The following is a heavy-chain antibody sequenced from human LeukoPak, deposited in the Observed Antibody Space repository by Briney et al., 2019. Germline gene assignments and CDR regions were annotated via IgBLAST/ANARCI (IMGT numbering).Heavy chain of an antibody. CDR1: GFNFGNFW. D-gene: IGHD3-16*01. CDR3: AKLLDWGTTYDY. V-gene: IGHV3-7*01. J-gene: IGHJ4*02. Sequence: GGSLRLSCAASGFNFGNFWMSWIRQAPGRGLQWVASVKGDGTNIHYLDSVNGRFTISRDNARNLLFLQMNRLRAEDTAVYYCAKLLDWGTTYDYWGQGALVTVS. CDR2: VKGDGTNI.